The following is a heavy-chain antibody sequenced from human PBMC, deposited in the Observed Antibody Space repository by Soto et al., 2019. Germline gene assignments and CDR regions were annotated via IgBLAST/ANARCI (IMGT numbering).Heavy chain of an antibody. CDR2: INAGNGNT. CDR3: ARNVDTAMVFVIDY. V-gene: IGHV1-3*01. Sequence: ASVKGSCKGSGYNFSGDAVHWVRQAPGQRLEWMGWINAGNGNTKYSQKFQGRVTITRDASASTAYMELSSLRSEDTAVYYCARNVDTAMVFVIDYWGQGTLVTVSS. CDR1: GYNFSGDA. D-gene: IGHD5-18*01. J-gene: IGHJ4*02.